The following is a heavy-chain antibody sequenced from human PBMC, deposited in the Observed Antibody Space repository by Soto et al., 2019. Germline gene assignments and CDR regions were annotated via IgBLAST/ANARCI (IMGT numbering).Heavy chain of an antibody. Sequence: DVQLVESGGGLIQPGGSPRLSCAVSGLTVSGKTYVAWVRQAPGKGLEWVSGFYDLDGTYYADSLKGRFTTSGDSSRTIVYLQMNGLRPEDTAVYYCATWHLQEHAYDVWGQGTTVTVSS. CDR3: ATWHLQEHAYDV. J-gene: IGHJ3*01. CDR1: GLTVSGKTY. D-gene: IGHD4-4*01. CDR2: FYDLDGT. V-gene: IGHV3-53*01.